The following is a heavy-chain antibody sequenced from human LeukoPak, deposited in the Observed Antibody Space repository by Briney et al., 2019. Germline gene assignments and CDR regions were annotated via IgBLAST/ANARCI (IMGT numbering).Heavy chain of an antibody. D-gene: IGHD4-17*01. J-gene: IGHJ5*02. CDR1: GGTFSSYA. Sequence: EASVKVSCKASGGTFSSYAISWVRQAPGQGLEWMGGIIPIFGTANYAQKFQGRVTITADESTSTAYMELSSLRSEDTAVYYCARTTVTTIFRTEYKMFDPWGQGTLVTVSS. CDR2: IIPIFGTA. V-gene: IGHV1-69*01. CDR3: ARTTVTTIFRTEYKMFDP.